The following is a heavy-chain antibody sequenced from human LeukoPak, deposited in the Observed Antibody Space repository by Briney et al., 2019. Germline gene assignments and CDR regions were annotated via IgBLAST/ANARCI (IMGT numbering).Heavy chain of an antibody. CDR2: IYYSGST. V-gene: IGHV4-31*03. Sequence: PSETLSLTCTVSGGSISSGGYYWSWIRQHPGKGLEWIVYIYYSGSTYYNPSLKSRVTISVDTSKNQFSLKLSSVTAADTAVYYCARGWELHRGGGYFDYWGQGTLVTVSS. CDR1: GGSISSGGYY. CDR3: ARGWELHRGGGYFDY. D-gene: IGHD1-26*01. J-gene: IGHJ4*02.